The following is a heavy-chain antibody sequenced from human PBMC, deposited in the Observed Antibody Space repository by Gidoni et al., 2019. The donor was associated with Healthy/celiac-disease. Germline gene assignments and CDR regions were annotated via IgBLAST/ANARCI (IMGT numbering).Heavy chain of an antibody. CDR1: GFTFDDYA. Sequence: EVQLVESGGGLVQPGRSLRFSCAASGFTFDDYAMHWVRQAPGKGLEWVSGISWNSGSIGYADSVKGRFTISRDNAKNSLYLQMNSLRAEDTALYYCAKARGTSPPGDYYYYGMDVWGQGTTVTVSS. D-gene: IGHD2-2*01. CDR3: AKARGTSPPGDYYYYGMDV. V-gene: IGHV3-9*01. J-gene: IGHJ6*02. CDR2: ISWNSGSI.